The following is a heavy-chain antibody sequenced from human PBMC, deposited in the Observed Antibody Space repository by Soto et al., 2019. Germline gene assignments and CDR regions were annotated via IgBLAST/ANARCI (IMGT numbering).Heavy chain of an antibody. CDR1: GGSIRSAYYY. CDR3: ARGNSGSPPYGMDI. CDR2: INYNGRT. V-gene: IGHV4-31*03. Sequence: QVQLQESGPGLVKPSQTLSLICSVSGGSIRSAYYYWAWIRQHPGMGLEWIASINYNGRTYYNPSLKSRVTISVDTSKNQFSLNLNSVAAADTAEYYCARGNSGSPPYGMDIWGQGTTVTVSS. D-gene: IGHD3-10*01. J-gene: IGHJ6*02.